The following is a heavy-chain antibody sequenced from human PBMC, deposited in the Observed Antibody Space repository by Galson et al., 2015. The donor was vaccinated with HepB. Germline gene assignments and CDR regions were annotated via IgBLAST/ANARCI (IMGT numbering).Heavy chain of an antibody. D-gene: IGHD3-9*01. CDR2: IYPADSDT. CDR3: ARSLTTTISPGGDY. Sequence: QSGAEVKKPGESLKISCTGSGYSFSTYWIGWVRQMPGKGLEWMGIIYPADSDTRYSPSFQGQVTISADKSINTVYLQWSSLKASDTAMYFCARSLTTTISPGGDYWGEGTLVTVSS. V-gene: IGHV5-51*01. J-gene: IGHJ4*02. CDR1: GYSFSTYW.